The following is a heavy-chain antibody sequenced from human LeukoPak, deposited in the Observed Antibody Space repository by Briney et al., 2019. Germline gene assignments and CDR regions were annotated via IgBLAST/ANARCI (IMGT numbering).Heavy chain of an antibody. Sequence: PGGSLRLSCAASGFTFSSYAMSWVRQAPGKGLDLVSAISGSGGSTYYADSVKGRFTISRDNSKNTLYLQMNSLRAEDTAVYYCAKAFGGGKILEWLLRDYYYYYMDVWGKGTTVSVSS. J-gene: IGHJ6*03. D-gene: IGHD3-3*01. CDR1: GFTFSSYA. CDR2: ISGSGGST. CDR3: AKAFGGGKILEWLLRDYYYYYMDV. V-gene: IGHV3-23*01.